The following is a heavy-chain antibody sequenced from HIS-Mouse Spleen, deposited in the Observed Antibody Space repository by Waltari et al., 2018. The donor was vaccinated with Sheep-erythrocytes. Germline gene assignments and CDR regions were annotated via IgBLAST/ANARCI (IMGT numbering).Heavy chain of an antibody. V-gene: IGHV1-8*01. CDR3: ARGIAAAGTDWFDP. CDR2: MNPDSGNT. Sequence: QVQLVQSGAEVKKPGASVKVSCKASGYTFTSYDINWVRQSTGQGLEWMGWMNPDSGNTGYAQKFQGRVTMTRNTSISTAYMELSSLRSEDTAVYYCARGIAAAGTDWFDPWGQGTLVTVSS. D-gene: IGHD6-13*01. J-gene: IGHJ5*02. CDR1: GYTFTSYD.